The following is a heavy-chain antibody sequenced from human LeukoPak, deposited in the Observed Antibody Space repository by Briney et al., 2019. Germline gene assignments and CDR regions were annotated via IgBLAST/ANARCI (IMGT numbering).Heavy chain of an antibody. V-gene: IGHV5-51*01. CDR1: GYSFTSYW. CDR2: IYPGDSDN. Sequence: GGSLQISCKGSGYSFTSYWIGWGRQAPGKGLEGRGSIYPGDSDNRYSASFQGQVTISADKYISTAYLQWSSLKASDTAMYYCARTYYYGSGSSPASDYWGQGTLVTVSS. D-gene: IGHD3-10*01. J-gene: IGHJ4*02. CDR3: ARTYYYGSGSSPASDY.